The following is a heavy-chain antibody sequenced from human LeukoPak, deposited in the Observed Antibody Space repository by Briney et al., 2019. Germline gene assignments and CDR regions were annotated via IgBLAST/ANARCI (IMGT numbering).Heavy chain of an antibody. CDR2: INWNGGST. V-gene: IGHV3-20*04. D-gene: IGHD3-3*01. J-gene: IGHJ3*02. Sequence: PGGSLRLSCAASGFTFDDYGMSWVRQAPGKGLEWVSGINWNGGSTGYADSVKGRFTISRDNAKNSLYLQMNSLRAEDTALYYCAREFEDITIFGVVKNDAFDIWGQGTMVTVSS. CDR1: GFTFDDYG. CDR3: AREFEDITIFGVVKNDAFDI.